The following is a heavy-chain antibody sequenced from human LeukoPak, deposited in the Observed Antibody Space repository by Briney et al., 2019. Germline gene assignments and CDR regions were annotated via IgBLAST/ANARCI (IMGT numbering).Heavy chain of an antibody. CDR3: ARADNGSYSTYYYYMDV. CDR1: GGSISSSSYY. Sequence: PSETLSLTCTVSGGSISSSSYYWGWIRQPPGKGLEWIGSIYYSGSTYYNPSLKSRVTISVDTSKNQFSLKLSSVTAADTAVYYCARADNGSYSTYYYYMDVWGKGTTVTVSS. V-gene: IGHV4-39*07. J-gene: IGHJ6*03. CDR2: IYYSGST. D-gene: IGHD1-26*01.